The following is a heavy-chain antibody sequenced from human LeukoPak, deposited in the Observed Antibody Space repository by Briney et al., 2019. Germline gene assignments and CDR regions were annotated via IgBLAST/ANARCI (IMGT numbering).Heavy chain of an antibody. V-gene: IGHV3-21*01. CDR1: GFTFKSYS. CDR3: ARDSYDFCSGTQDY. Sequence: GGSLRLSCAASGFTFKSYSMNWVRRAPGKGLEWISCISGSSFYTYYADSVRGRFTISRANTKNSLYLQMNSLRADDTAVYYCARDSYDFCSGTQDYWGQGTLVTVSS. D-gene: IGHD3-3*01. CDR2: ISGSSFYT. J-gene: IGHJ4*02.